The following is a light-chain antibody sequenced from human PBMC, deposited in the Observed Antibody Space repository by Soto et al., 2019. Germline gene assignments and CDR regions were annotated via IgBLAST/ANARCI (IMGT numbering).Light chain of an antibody. CDR1: QSISSW. J-gene: IGKJ1*01. CDR3: QQYNSYSLRT. CDR2: GAS. V-gene: IGKV1-5*01. Sequence: DIQMTQSPSTLSASVGDRVTXXXXXSQSISSWLAWYQQKPGAVPKLLIYGASTLQSGVSSRFSGSGSGTDLTLTISSLQPDDFATYYCQQYNSYSLRTFGQGTKVDI.